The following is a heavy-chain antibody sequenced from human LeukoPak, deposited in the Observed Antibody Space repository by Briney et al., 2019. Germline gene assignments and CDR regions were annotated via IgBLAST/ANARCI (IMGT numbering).Heavy chain of an antibody. J-gene: IGHJ4*02. CDR3: AKAPLGQQLVPGFDY. V-gene: IGHV3-9*01. D-gene: IGHD6-13*01. CDR1: GFTFDDYA. Sequence: GRSLRLSCAASGFTFDDYAMHWVRQAPGKGLEWVSGISWNSGSIGYADSVKGRFTISRDNAKNSLYLQMNSLRAEDTALYYCAKAPLGQQLVPGFDYWGQGTLVTVSS. CDR2: ISWNSGSI.